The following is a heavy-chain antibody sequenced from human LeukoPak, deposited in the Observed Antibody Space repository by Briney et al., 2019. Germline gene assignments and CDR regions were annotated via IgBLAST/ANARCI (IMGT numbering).Heavy chain of an antibody. V-gene: IGHV4-4*07. J-gene: IGHJ3*02. CDR1: GDSINNFY. CDR2: VYSSGTT. CDR3: ARGYKPASGKHGAFDI. Sequence: PSETLSLTCTVSGDSINNFYWSWIRQPAGKGLEWIGRVYSSGTTDYNPSLKSRVSMSVDTSSNQFSLRLSSMTAADTALYYCARGYKPASGKHGAFDIWGQGTMVTVSS. D-gene: IGHD6-13*01.